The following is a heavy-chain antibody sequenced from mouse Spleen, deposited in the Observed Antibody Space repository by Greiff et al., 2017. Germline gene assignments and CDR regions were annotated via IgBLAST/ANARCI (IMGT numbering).Heavy chain of an antibody. CDR3: ARAESSGYPDY. V-gene: IGHV1-50*01. CDR1: GYTFTSYW. CDR2: IDPSDSYT. J-gene: IGHJ2*01. Sequence: QVQLQQPGAELVKPGASVKLSCKASGYTFTSYWMQWVKQRPGQGLEWIGEIDPSDSYTNYNQKFKGKATLTVDTSSSTAYMQLSSLTSEDSAVYYCARAESSGYPDYWGQGTTLTVSS. D-gene: IGHD3-1*01.